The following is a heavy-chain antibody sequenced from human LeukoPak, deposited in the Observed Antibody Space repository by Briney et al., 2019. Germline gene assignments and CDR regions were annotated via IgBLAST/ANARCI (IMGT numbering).Heavy chain of an antibody. CDR3: VKGLKRKKSRDGYNYYFEY. CDR2: ISGTGGST. J-gene: IGHJ4*02. Sequence: GGSLRLSCAAAGFTFSSYAMNWVRQAPGKGLEWVSTISGTGGSTYYADSVKGHFTISRDNAKNSLYLQMNSLRTEDTALYYCVKGLKRKKSRDGYNYYFEYWGQGSLVTVSS. D-gene: IGHD5-24*01. CDR1: GFTFSSYA. V-gene: IGHV3-23*01.